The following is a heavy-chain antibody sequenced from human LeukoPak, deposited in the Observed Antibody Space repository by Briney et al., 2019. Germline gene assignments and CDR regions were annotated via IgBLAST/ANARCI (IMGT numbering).Heavy chain of an antibody. V-gene: IGHV4-59*10. CDR2: IYTSGST. CDR1: GGSFSGYY. D-gene: IGHD4-23*01. Sequence: SETLSLTCAVYGGSFSGYYWSWIRQPAGKGLEWIGRIYTSGSTNYNPSLKSRVTMSVDTSKNQFSLKLSSVTAADTAVYYCASSPEAGSIDGGLFDYWGQGTLVTVSS. J-gene: IGHJ4*02. CDR3: ASSPEAGSIDGGLFDY.